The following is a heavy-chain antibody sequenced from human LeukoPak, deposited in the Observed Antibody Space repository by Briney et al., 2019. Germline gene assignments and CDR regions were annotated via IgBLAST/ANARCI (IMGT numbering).Heavy chain of an antibody. J-gene: IGHJ5*02. V-gene: IGHV1-69*06. CDR3: AIFGPLAAAGTRWFDP. CDR2: IIPIFGRA. CDR1: GGTFSSYA. Sequence: ASVKVSCKASGGTFSSYAISWVRQAPGQGLEWMGGIIPIFGRANYAQKFQGRVTITADKSTSTAYMELSSLRSEDTAVYYCAIFGPLAAAGTRWFDPRGEGPLLTLS. D-gene: IGHD6-13*01.